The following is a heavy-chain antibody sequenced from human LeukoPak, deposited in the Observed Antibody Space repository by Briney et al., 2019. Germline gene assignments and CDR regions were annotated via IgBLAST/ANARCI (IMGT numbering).Heavy chain of an antibody. CDR2: IYPGDSDT. J-gene: IGHJ4*02. D-gene: IGHD3-16*01. V-gene: IGHV5-51*01. CDR1: GYSFTSYW. CDR3: ARIIMITFGGAADRPALFDY. Sequence: GESLKISCKGSGYSFTSYWIGWVRQMPGKGLEWMGIIYPGDSDTRYSPSFQGQVTISADKSISTAYLQWSSLKASDTAMYYCARIIMITFGGAADRPALFDYWGQGTLVTVSS.